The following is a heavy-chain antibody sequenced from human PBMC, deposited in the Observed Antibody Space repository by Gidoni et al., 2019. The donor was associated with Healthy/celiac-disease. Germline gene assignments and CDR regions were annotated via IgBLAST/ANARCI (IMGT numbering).Heavy chain of an antibody. D-gene: IGHD3-10*01. CDR1: GFTFSSYG. J-gene: IGHJ3*02. V-gene: IGHV3-33*01. CDR2: IWYDGSNK. Sequence: QVQLVESGGGVVQPGRSLRLPCAASGFTFSSYGMHWVRQAPGKGLEWVAVIWYDGSNKYYADSVKGRFTISRDNSKNTLYLQMNSLRAEDTAVYYCARDVGGTPSGSYIGDDAFDIWGQGTMVTVSS. CDR3: ARDVGGTPSGSYIGDDAFDI.